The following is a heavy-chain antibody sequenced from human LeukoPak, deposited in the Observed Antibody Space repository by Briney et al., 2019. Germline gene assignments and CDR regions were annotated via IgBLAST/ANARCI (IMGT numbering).Heavy chain of an antibody. CDR1: GYTFISYG. J-gene: IGHJ3*02. CDR3: ARVYYDSSGPGEDAFDI. D-gene: IGHD3-22*01. CDR2: INSYNGNT. V-gene: IGHV1-18*01. Sequence: GSVKVSCKSSGYTFISYGISWVRQAPGKGREWMGCINSYNGNTNYAQKLQGRVTMTTDTSTSTAYMELRSLRSDDTAVYYCARVYYDSSGPGEDAFDIWGQGTMVTVSS.